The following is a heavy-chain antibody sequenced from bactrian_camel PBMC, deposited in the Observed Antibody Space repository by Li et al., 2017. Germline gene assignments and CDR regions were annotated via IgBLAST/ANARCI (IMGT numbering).Heavy chain of an antibody. CDR3: AGPWIRRGKTFSY. D-gene: IGHD5*01. J-gene: IGHJ6*01. Sequence: HVQLVESGGDSVQAGGSLRLSCAVSGNTYSRYCMGWFRQAPGKEREGVALINVFGRTTYADSVKGRFTISRDNAKNTVYLQMSSLKPDDTAVYYCAGPWIRRGKTFSYWGQGTQVTVS. CDR1: GNTYSRYC. CDR2: INVFGRT. V-gene: IGHV3S53*01.